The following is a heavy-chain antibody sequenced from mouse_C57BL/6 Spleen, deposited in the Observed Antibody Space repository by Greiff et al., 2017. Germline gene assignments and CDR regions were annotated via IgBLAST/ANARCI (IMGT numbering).Heavy chain of an antibody. J-gene: IGHJ3*01. Sequence: VQLQQSGAELVRPGASVTLSCKASGYTFTDYEMHWVKQTPVHGLEWIGAIDPETGGTAYNQKFKGKAILTADKSSSTAYMELRSLTSEDSAVYYCTRSWLYDGYYLLFAYWGQGTLVTVSA. CDR1: GYTFTDYE. D-gene: IGHD2-3*01. CDR3: TRSWLYDGYYLLFAY. CDR2: IDPETGGT. V-gene: IGHV1-15*01.